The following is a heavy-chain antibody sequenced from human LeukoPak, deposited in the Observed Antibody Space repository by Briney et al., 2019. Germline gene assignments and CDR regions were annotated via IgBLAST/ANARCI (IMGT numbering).Heavy chain of an antibody. V-gene: IGHV4-30-2*01. Sequence: PSQTLSLTCAVSGGSISSGGYYWSWIRQPPGKGLEWIGYIYHSGSTYYNPSLKSRVTMSVDTSKNQFSLKLSSVTAADTAVYYCARDTSYYYDSSGSFDYWGQGTLVTVSS. CDR2: IYHSGST. J-gene: IGHJ4*02. CDR1: GGSISSGGYY. CDR3: ARDTSYYYDSSGSFDY. D-gene: IGHD3-22*01.